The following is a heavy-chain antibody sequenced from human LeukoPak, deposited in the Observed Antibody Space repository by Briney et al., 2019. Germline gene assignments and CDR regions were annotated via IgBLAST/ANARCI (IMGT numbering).Heavy chain of an antibody. V-gene: IGHV4-4*07. CDR3: ARDSPYYYDSSGYYSPFDY. Sequence: SETLSLTCTVSGGSISSYYWNWIRQSAGKGLEWIGRIYTTGSTNYNPSLKSRVTMSVDTSKNQFSLKLSSVTAADTAVYYCARDSPYYYDSSGYYSPFDYWGQGTLVTVSS. D-gene: IGHD3-22*01. CDR2: IYTTGST. CDR1: GGSISSYY. J-gene: IGHJ4*02.